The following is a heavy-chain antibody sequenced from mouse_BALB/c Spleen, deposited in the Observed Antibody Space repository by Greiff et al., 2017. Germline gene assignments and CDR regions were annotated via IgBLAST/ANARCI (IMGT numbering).Heavy chain of an antibody. Sequence: QVQLQQSGAELVRPGASVTLSCKASGYTFTDYEMHWVKQTPVHGLEWIGAIDPETGGTAYNQKFKGKATLTADKSSSTAYMELRSLTSEDSAVYYCARGNYYGSSYGNYAMDYWGQGTSVTVSS. CDR1: GYTFTDYE. D-gene: IGHD1-1*01. J-gene: IGHJ4*01. CDR2: IDPETGGT. CDR3: ARGNYYGSSYGNYAMDY. V-gene: IGHV1-15*01.